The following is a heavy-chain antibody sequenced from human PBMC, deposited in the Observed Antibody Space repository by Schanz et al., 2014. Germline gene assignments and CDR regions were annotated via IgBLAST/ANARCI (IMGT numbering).Heavy chain of an antibody. CDR2: IGGSDGNT. CDR3: ARDRDQWDGNYLDY. V-gene: IGHV1-18*04. J-gene: IGHJ4*02. D-gene: IGHD1-26*01. Sequence: QVQLVQSGSELKKPGASVKVSCKASGYTFRHYGISWVRQAPGQGLEWMGWIGGSDGNTNFAQKFQGRVTMTTDTSTSTVYMELRSLTSDDSAVYYCARDRDQWDGNYLDYWGQGTLVTVSS. CDR1: GYTFRHYG.